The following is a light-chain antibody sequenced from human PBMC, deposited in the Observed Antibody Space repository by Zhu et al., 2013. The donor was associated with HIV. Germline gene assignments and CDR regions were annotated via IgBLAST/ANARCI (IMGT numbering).Light chain of an antibody. Sequence: DIQMTQSPSSLSASVGDRVTITCRASQTIKNYLSWYQQKPGKASKLLIFSASSLQSGVPSRFSGSGSGTDFTLTISSVQPEDFATYSCQQYYSPPSTFGPGTKVEIK. V-gene: IGKV1-39*01. J-gene: IGKJ3*01. CDR1: QTIKNY. CDR2: SAS. CDR3: QQYYSPPST.